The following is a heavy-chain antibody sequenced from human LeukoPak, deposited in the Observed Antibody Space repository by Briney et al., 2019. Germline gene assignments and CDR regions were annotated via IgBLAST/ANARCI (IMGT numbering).Heavy chain of an antibody. D-gene: IGHD3-10*01. V-gene: IGHV3-33*01. CDR3: ARDPFYGSGTERGWFDP. CDR2: IWYDGSNK. Sequence: PWGSLRLSCAASGFTFSSYGMHWVRQAPGKGLEWVAVIWYDGSNKYYADSVKGRFTISRDNSKNTLYLQMNSLRAEDTAVYYCARDPFYGSGTERGWFDPWGQGTLVTVSS. CDR1: GFTFSSYG. J-gene: IGHJ5*02.